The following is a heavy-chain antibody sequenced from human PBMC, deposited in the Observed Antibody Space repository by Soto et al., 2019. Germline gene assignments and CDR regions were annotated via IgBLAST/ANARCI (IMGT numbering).Heavy chain of an antibody. J-gene: IGHJ4*02. CDR3: AREMATIGIDY. Sequence: SETLSLTCTVSGGSVSSGSYYWSWIRQPPGKGLEWIGYIYYSGSTNYNPSLKSRVTISVDTSKNQFSLKLSSVTAADTAVYYCAREMATIGIDYWGQGTLVTVSS. CDR2: IYYSGST. V-gene: IGHV4-61*01. CDR1: GGSVSSGSYY. D-gene: IGHD5-12*01.